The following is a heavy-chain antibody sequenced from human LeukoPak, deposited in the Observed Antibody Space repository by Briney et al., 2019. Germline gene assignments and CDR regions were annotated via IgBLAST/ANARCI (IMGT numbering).Heavy chain of an antibody. V-gene: IGHV4-59*01. D-gene: IGHD6-13*01. J-gene: IGHJ6*03. CDR1: GGSISSYY. Sequence: KPSETLSLTCTVSGGSISSYYWSWIRQPPGKGLEWIGYFYYSGSTNYNPSLKSRVTISVDTSKNQLSLRLSSVTAADTAVYYCAREVSSSWYGDYYYYMDVWGKGTTVTVSS. CDR2: FYYSGST. CDR3: AREVSSSWYGDYYYYMDV.